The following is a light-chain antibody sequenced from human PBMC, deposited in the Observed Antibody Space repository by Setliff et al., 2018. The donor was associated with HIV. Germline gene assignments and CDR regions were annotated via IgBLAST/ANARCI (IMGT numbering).Light chain of an antibody. V-gene: IGLV3-1*01. J-gene: IGLJ1*01. Sequence: ELTRPPSVSVSPGQTASITCSGDKLGDKYACWYQQKPGQSPVLVIYQDSKRPSGIPERFSGSNSGNTATLTISGTQAMDEADYYCQAWDSSIYVFGTGTKVTVL. CDR3: QAWDSSIYV. CDR2: QDS. CDR1: KLGDKY.